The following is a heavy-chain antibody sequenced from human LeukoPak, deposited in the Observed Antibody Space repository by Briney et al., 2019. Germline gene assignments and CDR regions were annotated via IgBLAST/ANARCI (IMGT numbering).Heavy chain of an antibody. Sequence: SVKVSCKASGGTFSSYGINWVRQAPGQGLEWMGGIIPIFGTAHYAQKFQGRVTITADESTTTAYMELRSLRSEDTAVFYCARVVDTAIPYFDSWGQRTLVTVSS. CDR3: ARVVDTAIPYFDS. J-gene: IGHJ4*02. D-gene: IGHD5-18*01. CDR1: GGTFSSYG. CDR2: IIPIFGTA. V-gene: IGHV1-69*13.